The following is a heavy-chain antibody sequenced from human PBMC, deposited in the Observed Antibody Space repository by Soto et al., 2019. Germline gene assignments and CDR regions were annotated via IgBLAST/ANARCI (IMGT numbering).Heavy chain of an antibody. Sequence: QVQLVESGGGLVKPGGSLRLSCAASGVSFSDYYMIWMRQAPGKGLEWISYIGGVTDYANYADSVRGRFTISRDKTKKVVFLQMRSLRAEDTAVYYCARYASLSGADHWGQGTLVIVSS. D-gene: IGHD2-2*01. CDR1: GVSFSDYY. J-gene: IGHJ4*02. CDR2: IGGVTDYA. CDR3: ARYASLSGADH. V-gene: IGHV3-11*06.